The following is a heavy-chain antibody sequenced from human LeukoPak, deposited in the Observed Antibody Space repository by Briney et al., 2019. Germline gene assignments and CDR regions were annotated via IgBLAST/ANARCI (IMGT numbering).Heavy chain of an antibody. CDR1: GFTFSSYE. D-gene: IGHD3-22*01. CDR2: SSSSGSSI. J-gene: IGHJ4*02. CDR3: ARSQYYYDSSGYGY. Sequence: GGSLRLSCAASGFTFSSYEMNWVRKAPGKGLGRVSNSSSSGSSIYYAASVKGRFTISRDNAKNSLYLQMNSLRAEDTAVYYCARSQYYYDSSGYGYWGQGTLVTVSS. V-gene: IGHV3-48*03.